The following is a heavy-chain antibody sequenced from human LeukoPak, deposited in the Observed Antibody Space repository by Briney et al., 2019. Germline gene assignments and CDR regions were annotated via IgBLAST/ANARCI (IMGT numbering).Heavy chain of an antibody. J-gene: IGHJ5*02. D-gene: IGHD6-13*01. CDR2: INHSGST. CDR3: ARSGIWGYSSSWRGRHNWFDP. Sequence: SETLSLTCAVYGGSFSGYYWSWIRQPPGKGLEWIGEINHSGSTNYNPSLKSRVTISVDTSKNQFSLKLSSVTAADTAVYYCARSGIWGYSSSWRGRHNWFDPWGQGTLVTVSS. V-gene: IGHV4-34*01. CDR1: GGSFSGYY.